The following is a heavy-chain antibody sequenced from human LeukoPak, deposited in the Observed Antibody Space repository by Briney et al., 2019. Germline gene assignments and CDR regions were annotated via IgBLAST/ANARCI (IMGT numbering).Heavy chain of an antibody. V-gene: IGHV4-39*07. CDR3: ARVKTYDILTGYYPFDY. J-gene: IGHJ4*02. CDR1: NGSISSNTYY. Sequence: SETLSLTCIVSNGSISSNTYYWGWIRQPPGQGLEWIGTIYYTGSTYNNPSLKSLVTTSGDTSKNQFSLKLSSVTAADTAVYYCARVKTYDILTGYYPFDYWGQGTLVTVSS. CDR2: IYYTGST. D-gene: IGHD3-9*01.